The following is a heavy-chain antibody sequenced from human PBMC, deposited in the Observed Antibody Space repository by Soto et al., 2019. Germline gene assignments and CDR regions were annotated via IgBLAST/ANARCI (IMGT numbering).Heavy chain of an antibody. CDR1: GGTFSSYA. V-gene: IGHV1-69*01. CDR2: IIPIFGTA. CDR3: ASRPVGANPCPTVRFDY. J-gene: IGHJ4*02. D-gene: IGHD1-26*01. Sequence: QVQLVQSGAEVKKPGSSVKVSCKASGGTFSSYAISWVRQAPGQGLEWMGGIIPIFGTANYAQKFQGRVTITADESTSTAYMELSSLRSEDTAVYYCASRPVGANPCPTVRFDYWGQGTLVTVSS.